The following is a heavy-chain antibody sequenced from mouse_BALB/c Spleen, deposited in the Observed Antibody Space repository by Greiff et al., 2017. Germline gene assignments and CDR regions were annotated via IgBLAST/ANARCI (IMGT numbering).Heavy chain of an antibody. V-gene: IGHV2-2*02. J-gene: IGHJ4*01. CDR1: GFSLTSYG. D-gene: IGHD2-2*01. CDR2: IWSGGST. CDR3: ARGWLRRGDAMDY. Sequence: VQLQESGPGLVQPSQSLSITCTVSGFSLTSYGVHWVRQSPGKGLEWLGVIWSGGSTDYNAAFISRLSISKDNSKSQVFFKMNSLQANDTAIYYCARGWLRRGDAMDYWGQGTSVTVSS.